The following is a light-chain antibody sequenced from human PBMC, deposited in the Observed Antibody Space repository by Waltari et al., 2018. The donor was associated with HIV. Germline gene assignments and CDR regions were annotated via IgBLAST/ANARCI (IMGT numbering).Light chain of an antibody. CDR3: QQSHTSPFP. CDR1: QSIGTA. V-gene: IGKV1-39*01. CDR2: SAS. Sequence: DIQMSQSPLSLSASVGDRVTITCRASQSIGTALNWYPQRPGKAPPLLFFSASTLQTSVPFSFNRRSSETDFTLTVSSLLPEYSSTYFSQQSHTSPFPFGQGT. J-gene: IGKJ2*01.